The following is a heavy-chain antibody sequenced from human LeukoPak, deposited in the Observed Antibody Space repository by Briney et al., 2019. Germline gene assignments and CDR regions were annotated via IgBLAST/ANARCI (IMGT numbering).Heavy chain of an antibody. V-gene: IGHV4-59*01. CDR2: IYYSGST. CDR1: GGSISSYY. CDR3: ARAVRVGASNWFDP. J-gene: IGHJ5*02. Sequence: SETLSLTCTVSGGSISSYYWSWIRQPPGKGLEWIGYIYYSGSTNYNPSLKSRVTISVDTSKNQFSLKLSSVTAADTAVYYCARAVRVGASNWFDPWGQGTLVTVSS. D-gene: IGHD1-26*01.